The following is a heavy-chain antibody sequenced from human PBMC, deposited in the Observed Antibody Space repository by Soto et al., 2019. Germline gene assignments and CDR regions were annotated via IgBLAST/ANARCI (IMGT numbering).Heavy chain of an antibody. CDR2: IKASSTTI. CDR1: GFTFSRFD. CDR3: ARDWRDYGMDV. D-gene: IGHD3-3*01. J-gene: IGHJ6*02. V-gene: IGHV3-48*01. Sequence: EVQVVESGGGLVQPGGSLRLSCAASGFTFSRFDMNWVRQAPGKGLEWLSFIKASSTTIQYADSVKGRFTISRDDAKNSLFLQMNNLRVEDTAVYCCARDWRDYGMDVWGQGTTVTVS.